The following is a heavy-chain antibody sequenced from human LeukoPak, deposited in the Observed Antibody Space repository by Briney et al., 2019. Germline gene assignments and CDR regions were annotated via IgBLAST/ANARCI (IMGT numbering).Heavy chain of an antibody. CDR3: ARDHGATLAREYYFDY. D-gene: IGHD5-12*01. CDR1: GFTFSNYW. Sequence: GGSLRLSCAASGFTFSNYWMHWVRQATGKGLVWVSRINPDGSSTAYADSVKGRFTISRDNAKNTLYLQMNSLRAEDTAVYYCARDHGATLAREYYFDYWGQGTLVTVSS. CDR2: INPDGSST. V-gene: IGHV3-74*01. J-gene: IGHJ4*02.